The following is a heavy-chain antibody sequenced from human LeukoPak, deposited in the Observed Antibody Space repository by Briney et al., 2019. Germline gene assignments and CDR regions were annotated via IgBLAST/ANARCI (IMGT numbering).Heavy chain of an antibody. CDR2: ISGSGGST. J-gene: IGHJ4*02. CDR3: AKVQQLVLDY. V-gene: IGHV3-23*01. D-gene: IGHD6-6*01. CDR1: GFTFSSYA. Sequence: GGSLRLSCAASGFTFSSYAMSWVRQAPGRGLEWVSAISGSGGSTSYADSVKGRFTISRDNSKNTLYLQMNSLRAEDTAVYYCAKVQQLVLDYWGQGTLVTVSS.